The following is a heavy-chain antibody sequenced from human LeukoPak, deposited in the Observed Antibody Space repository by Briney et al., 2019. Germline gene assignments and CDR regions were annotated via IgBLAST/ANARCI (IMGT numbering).Heavy chain of an antibody. Sequence: SETLSLTCTVSGGSISSGGFYWTWIRQPAGKGLEWIGRVFTSGSTNYSPSLESRVTISIDTSKNQLSLKLKSVTAADTAVYFCARVTIPIIWGAAEGRRENFYMDVWGKGTTVTVSS. CDR1: GGSISSGGFY. CDR2: VFTSGST. V-gene: IGHV4-61*02. CDR3: ARVTIPIIWGAAEGRRENFYMDV. D-gene: IGHD3-16*01. J-gene: IGHJ6*03.